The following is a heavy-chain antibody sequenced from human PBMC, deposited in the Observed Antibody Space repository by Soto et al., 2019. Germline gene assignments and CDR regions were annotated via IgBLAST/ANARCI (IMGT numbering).Heavy chain of an antibody. Sequence: ASVKVSCKVSGYTFTDHFFHWVRQAPGQGLEWMGCIDPNSGGTKYAQEFQGRVTMTRDTSISTVNMELSRLRFDDTAVYYCARGGGRYNTDYGGLGTLVTV. V-gene: IGHV1-2*02. CDR3: ARGGGRYNTDY. CDR2: IDPNSGGT. J-gene: IGHJ4*02. D-gene: IGHD1-20*01. CDR1: GYTFTDHF.